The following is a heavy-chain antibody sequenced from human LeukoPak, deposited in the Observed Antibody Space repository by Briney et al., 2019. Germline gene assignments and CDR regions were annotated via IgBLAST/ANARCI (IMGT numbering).Heavy chain of an antibody. CDR2: IYYSGST. D-gene: IGHD3-16*01. V-gene: IGHV4-39*07. Sequence: SETLSLTCTVSGGSISSGSYFWDWIRQPPGKGLEWIGSIYYSGSTYYNPSLKSRVTISIDTSKTQFFLKLSSVTAADTAVYYCARDTIGIGLRLGEYTDYWGQGTLVTVSS. CDR1: GGSISSGSYF. J-gene: IGHJ4*02. CDR3: ARDTIGIGLRLGEYTDY.